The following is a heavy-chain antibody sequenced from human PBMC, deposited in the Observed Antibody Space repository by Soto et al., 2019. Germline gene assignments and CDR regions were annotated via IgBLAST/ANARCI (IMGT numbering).Heavy chain of an antibody. CDR2: ISYDGSNK. J-gene: IGHJ4*02. D-gene: IGHD6-6*01. V-gene: IGHV3-30-3*01. CDR3: ASGRSIEVVP. CDR1: GFTVSSYA. Sequence: PWGSLRLSCAASGFTVSSYAMHWVRQAPGKGLEWVAVISYDGSNKYYADSVKGRLTISRENSKNTLYLQMNRLRDEDTGVYYCASGRSIEVVPGGPGTMVAVYS.